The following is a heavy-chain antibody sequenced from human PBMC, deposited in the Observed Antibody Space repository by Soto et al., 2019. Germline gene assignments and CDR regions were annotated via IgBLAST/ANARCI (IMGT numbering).Heavy chain of an antibody. CDR1: GVTFSTSG. J-gene: IGHJ4*03. CDR3: AIVAPSICGGGNCYRLDSYFDS. D-gene: IGHD2-21*01. Sequence: QVQLVQSGAEVKKPGSSLKVSCKTSGVTFSTSGISWVRQGPGQGLEWMGGIIPLFGTPKYARKFQGRVSITAEDSETTSYLELSGLSSVDTAIYYCAIVAPSICGGGNCYRLDSYFDSWGQGSQVVFSS. CDR2: IIPLFGTP. V-gene: IGHV1-69*01.